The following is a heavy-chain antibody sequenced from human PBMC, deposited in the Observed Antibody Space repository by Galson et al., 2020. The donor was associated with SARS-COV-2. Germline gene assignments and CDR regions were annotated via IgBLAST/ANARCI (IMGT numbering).Heavy chain of an antibody. J-gene: IGHJ4*02. CDR1: GYTFTGYY. CDR3: ARSAGYYYDSSGYNLDY. Sequence: ASVKVSCKASGYTFTGYYMHWVRQAPGQGLEWMGWINPNSGGTNYAQKFQGWVTMTRDTSISTAYMELSRLRSDDTAVYYCARSAGYYYDSSGYNLDYWGQGTLVTVSS. CDR2: INPNSGGT. D-gene: IGHD3-22*01. V-gene: IGHV1-2*04.